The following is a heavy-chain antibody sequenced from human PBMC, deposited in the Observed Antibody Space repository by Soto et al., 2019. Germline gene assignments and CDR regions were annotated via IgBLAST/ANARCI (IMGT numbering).Heavy chain of an antibody. J-gene: IGHJ4*02. CDR2: IYYSVST. Sequence: SETLSLTCTVSGGSISSGDYYWSWILQPPGKGLEWIGYIYYSVSTCYNPPLKSRVTISVDTSKNQFSLKLSSVTAAHTAVYYCARGGTTVVTQRSRLFDYWGQGTMVTVSS. D-gene: IGHD4-17*01. CDR3: ARGGTTVVTQRSRLFDY. V-gene: IGHV4-30-4*01. CDR1: GGSISSGDYY.